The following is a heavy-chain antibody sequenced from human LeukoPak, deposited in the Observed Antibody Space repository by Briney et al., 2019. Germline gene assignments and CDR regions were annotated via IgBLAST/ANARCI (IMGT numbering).Heavy chain of an antibody. J-gene: IGHJ5*02. CDR1: GGSISSYY. D-gene: IGHD3-22*01. V-gene: IGHV4-59*01. CDR2: IYYSGST. CDR3: ATMHYYDSSGVST. Sequence: SETLSLTCTVSGGSISSYYWSWIRQPPGKGLEWIGYIYYSGSTNYNPSLKSRVTISVDTSKNQFSLKLGSVTAADTAVYYCATMHYYDSSGVSTWGQGTLVTVSS.